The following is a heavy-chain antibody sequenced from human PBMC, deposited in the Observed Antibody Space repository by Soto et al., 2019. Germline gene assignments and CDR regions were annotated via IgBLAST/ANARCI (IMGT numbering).Heavy chain of an antibody. CDR3: AAPKQLSMGYYYGMDV. CDR2: IDPSDSYT. V-gene: IGHV5-10-1*01. D-gene: IGHD2-2*01. J-gene: IGHJ6*02. Sequence: GESLKISCKGSGYSFTSYWISWGRQMPGKGLEWMGRIDPSDSYTNYSPSFQGHVTISADKSISTAYLQWSSLKASDTAMYYCAAPKQLSMGYYYGMDVWGQGTTVTVSS. CDR1: GYSFTSYW.